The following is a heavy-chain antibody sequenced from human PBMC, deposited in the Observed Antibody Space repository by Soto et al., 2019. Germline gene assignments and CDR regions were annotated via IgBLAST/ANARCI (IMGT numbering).Heavy chain of an antibody. CDR2: IHYTGSA. D-gene: IGHD6-13*01. J-gene: IGHJ5*01. CDR1: AGPISGSY. Sequence: SETLSLTCTVSAGPISGSYWGWIRQSPGRELELVAYIHYTGSASYNPSLKSRVTMSIDTSKRQFSLKVNSVDTADTAVYYCVKVGRIAAPGTWFDPWGQGILVTVSS. V-gene: IGHV4-59*12. CDR3: VKVGRIAAPGTWFDP.